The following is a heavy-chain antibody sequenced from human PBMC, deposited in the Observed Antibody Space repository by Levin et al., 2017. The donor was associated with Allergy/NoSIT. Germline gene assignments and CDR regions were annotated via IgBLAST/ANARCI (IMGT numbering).Heavy chain of an antibody. CDR3: AKGGSSSWFLSPTAEYFQH. V-gene: IGHV3-23*01. CDR2: ISGSGGST. D-gene: IGHD6-13*01. J-gene: IGHJ1*01. Sequence: GESLKISCAASGFTFSSYAMSWVRQAPGKGLEWVSAISGSGGSTYYADSVKGRFTISRDNSKNTLYLQMNSLRAEDTAVYYCAKGGSSSWFLSPTAEYFQHWGQGTLVTVSS. CDR1: GFTFSSYA.